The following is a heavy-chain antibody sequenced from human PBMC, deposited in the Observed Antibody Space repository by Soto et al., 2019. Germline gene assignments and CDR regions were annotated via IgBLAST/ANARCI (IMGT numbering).Heavy chain of an antibody. CDR1: GGTFSSYA. D-gene: IGHD5-18*01. CDR2: IIPIFGTA. CDR3: ARSGRNSYGYYYYYGMDV. V-gene: IGHV1-69*13. J-gene: IGHJ6*02. Sequence: SVNVSCKASGGTFSSYAISWVRQAPGQGLEWMGGIIPIFGTANYAQKFQGRVTITADESTSTAYMELSSLRSEDTAVYYCARSGRNSYGYYYYYGMDVWGQGTMVTVSS.